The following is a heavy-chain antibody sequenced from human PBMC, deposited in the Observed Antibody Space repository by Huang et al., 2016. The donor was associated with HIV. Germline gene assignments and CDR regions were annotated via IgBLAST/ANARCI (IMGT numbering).Heavy chain of an antibody. J-gene: IGHJ3*02. Sequence: QVQLQESGPGLVKPSETLSLTCTVSGGSISTGNYDWSWIRQPAGKGLEWVGHLSTGGSANYNPSLKSRVTSSLDTSKTQFSLKLSYVTAADSAVYYCARVESGYYDAFDIWGPGTTVTVSS. D-gene: IGHD3-3*01. V-gene: IGHV4-61*09. CDR2: LSTGGSA. CDR3: ARVESGYYDAFDI. CDR1: GGSISTGNYD.